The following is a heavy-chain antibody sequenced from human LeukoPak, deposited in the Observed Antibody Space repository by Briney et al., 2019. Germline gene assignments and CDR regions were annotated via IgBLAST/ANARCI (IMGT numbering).Heavy chain of an antibody. V-gene: IGHV4-34*01. Sequence: SETLSLTCAVYGASFSDSYWSWIRQSPEKGLEWIGEINNSGSTSYNPSLNSRVIMSVDRSKNQFSLRLTSVTAADTAVYYCARGGYGPRLGNGGQGTLVTVPS. J-gene: IGHJ4*02. CDR1: GASFSDSY. CDR3: ARGGYGPRLGN. D-gene: IGHD3-16*01. CDR2: INNSGST.